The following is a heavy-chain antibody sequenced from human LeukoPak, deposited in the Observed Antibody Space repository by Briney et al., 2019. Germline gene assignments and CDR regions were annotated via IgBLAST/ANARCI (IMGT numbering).Heavy chain of an antibody. D-gene: IGHD3-10*01. CDR3: ARDHSITMDPGYYYGMDV. CDR1: GFTFSSYA. J-gene: IGHJ6*02. V-gene: IGHV3-23*01. CDR2: ISGSGGST. Sequence: PGGSLRLSCAASGFTFSSYAITWVRQAPGKGLEWVSGISGSGGSTYYADSVKGRFTISRDNSKNTLYLQMNSLRAEDTAVYYCARDHSITMDPGYYYGMDVWGQGTTVTVSS.